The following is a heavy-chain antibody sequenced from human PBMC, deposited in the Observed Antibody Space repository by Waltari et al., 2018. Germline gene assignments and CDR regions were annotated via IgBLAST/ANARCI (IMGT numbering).Heavy chain of an antibody. V-gene: IGHV3-74*01. D-gene: IGHD3-10*01. CDR3: ARLAPRTYRSPVPGRHYYYGMDV. J-gene: IGHJ6*02. CDR1: GFRFSNYW. CDR2: ISDDETSI. Sequence: EEQLLESGGGLVQPGDSLRLSCAGSGFRFSNYWMNWVRQAPGKGLVWVARISDDETSISYADSVKGRFTISRDNAKNTVYLQMKRLRVEDTAVYYCARLAPRTYRSPVPGRHYYYGMDVWGQG.